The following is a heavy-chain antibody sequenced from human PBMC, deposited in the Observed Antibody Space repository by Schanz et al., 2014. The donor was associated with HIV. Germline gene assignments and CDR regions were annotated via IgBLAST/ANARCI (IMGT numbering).Heavy chain of an antibody. V-gene: IGHV1-18*01. CDR2: ISPSNGNT. CDR3: ARGRYSGSYYNY. CDR1: GYIFTSNG. J-gene: IGHJ4*02. D-gene: IGHD1-26*01. Sequence: QVQLVQSGAEVKKPGASVRVSCKTSGYIFTSNGISWVRQAPGQGLEWMGWISPSNGNTNYAQKFQGRVTMTTDTSTSTAYMDLRSLRSDDTAVYYCARGRYSGSYYNYWGQGTLVTVSS.